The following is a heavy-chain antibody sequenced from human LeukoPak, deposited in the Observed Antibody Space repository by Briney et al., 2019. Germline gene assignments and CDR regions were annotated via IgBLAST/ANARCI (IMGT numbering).Heavy chain of an antibody. V-gene: IGHV1-69*04. CDR1: GGTFSSYA. CDR3: AGSPYYYDSSGYLDY. Sequence: SVRVSCKASGGTFSSYAISWVRQAPGQGLEWMGRIIPILGIANYAQKFQGRVTITADKSTSTAYMELSSLRSEDTAVYYCAGSPYYYDSSGYLDYWGQGTLVTVSS. D-gene: IGHD3-22*01. J-gene: IGHJ4*02. CDR2: IIPILGIA.